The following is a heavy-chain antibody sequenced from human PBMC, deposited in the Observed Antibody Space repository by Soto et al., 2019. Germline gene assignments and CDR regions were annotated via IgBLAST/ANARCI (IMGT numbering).Heavy chain of an antibody. Sequence: QVQLVESGGGVVQPGRSLRLSCAASGFTFSSYAMHWVRQAPGKGLEWVAVISYDGSNKYYADSVKGRFTISRDNSKNTLYLQMNSLRAEDTAVYYCASVPRGYSYVYEPDIWGQGTMVTVSS. J-gene: IGHJ3*02. CDR3: ASVPRGYSYVYEPDI. CDR1: GFTFSSYA. D-gene: IGHD5-18*01. CDR2: ISYDGSNK. V-gene: IGHV3-30-3*01.